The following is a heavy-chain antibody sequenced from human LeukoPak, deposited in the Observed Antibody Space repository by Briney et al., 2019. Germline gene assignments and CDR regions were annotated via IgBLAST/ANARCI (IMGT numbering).Heavy chain of an antibody. J-gene: IGHJ6*03. CDR3: ARAPAMVNYYYYYYMDV. CDR2: IIPIFGTA. V-gene: IGHV1-69*05. Sequence: ASVEVSCKASGGTFSSYAISWVRQAPGQGLEWMGGIIPIFGTANYAQKFQGRVTITTDESTSTAYMELSSLRSEDTAVYYCARAPAMVNYYYYYYMDVWGKGTTVTVSS. CDR1: GGTFSSYA. D-gene: IGHD5-18*01.